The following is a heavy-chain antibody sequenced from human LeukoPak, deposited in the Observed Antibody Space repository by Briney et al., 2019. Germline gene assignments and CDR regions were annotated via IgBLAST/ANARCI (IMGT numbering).Heavy chain of an antibody. D-gene: IGHD6-13*01. CDR2: INQDGSEK. CDR1: GFTFSGYW. J-gene: IGHJ1*01. V-gene: IGHV3-7*01. CDR3: ARESTAGYNSSWYGFRN. Sequence: GGSLRLSSAASGFTFSGYWMSWVRQAPGKGLEWVANINQDGSEKYYVDSVKGRFTISRDNAKNSLFLQMGSLRVEDTAVYYCARESTAGYNSSWYGFRNWGQGTLVSVSS.